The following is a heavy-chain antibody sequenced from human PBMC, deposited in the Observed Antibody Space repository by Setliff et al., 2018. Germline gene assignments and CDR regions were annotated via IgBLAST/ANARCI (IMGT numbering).Heavy chain of an antibody. Sequence: GGSLRLSCAVSGFIFSDYYMSWIRQAPGKGLEWVSYISSSGNTIYYADSVKGRFTISRDNAKNSVYVQMNSLRAEDTAVYYCATGRTGPFDYWGQGTLVTVSS. D-gene: IGHD3-10*01. J-gene: IGHJ4*02. CDR2: ISSSGNTI. CDR3: ATGRTGPFDY. V-gene: IGHV3-11*04. CDR1: GFIFSDYY.